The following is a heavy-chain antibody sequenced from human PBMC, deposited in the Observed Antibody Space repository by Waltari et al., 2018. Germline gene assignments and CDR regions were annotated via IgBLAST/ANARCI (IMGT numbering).Heavy chain of an antibody. Sequence: EVHLVESGGGLVQPGGSLRLSCAASGFTFGPYWMTWVRQAPGKGLEWLANIKDDGSEKNYVDSVKGRFTISRDNAKNSLYLQMNSLRAEDTAVYYCARDPHYSNFAYWGQGTLVTVSS. J-gene: IGHJ4*02. CDR1: GFTFGPYW. V-gene: IGHV3-7*01. CDR2: IKDDGSEK. D-gene: IGHD4-4*01. CDR3: ARDPHYSNFAY.